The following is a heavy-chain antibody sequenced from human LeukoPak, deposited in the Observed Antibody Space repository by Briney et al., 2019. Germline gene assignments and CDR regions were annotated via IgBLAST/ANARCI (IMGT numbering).Heavy chain of an antibody. Sequence: PGGSLRLSCAAPGFTFSSHATSWVRQAPGKGLEWVAVISYDVNNKHYADSVKGRFTISRDNSKNTLYLQMNSLRADDTAVYYCAKGGYSSGWYERDDAFEVWGQGTMVTVSS. D-gene: IGHD6-13*01. J-gene: IGHJ3*01. CDR2: ISYDVNNK. V-gene: IGHV3-30*18. CDR1: GFTFSSHA. CDR3: AKGGYSSGWYERDDAFEV.